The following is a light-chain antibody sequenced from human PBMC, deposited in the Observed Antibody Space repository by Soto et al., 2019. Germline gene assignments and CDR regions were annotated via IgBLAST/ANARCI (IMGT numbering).Light chain of an antibody. CDR1: SSDVGGYNY. CDR3: SSYTSSSTLWV. V-gene: IGLV2-14*01. Sequence: QSALTQPASVSGSPGQSITISCTGTSSDVGGYNYVSWYQQHPGKAPKLMIYEVNNRPSGVSSRFSGSKSGNTASLTISGLQAEDEADYYCSSYTSSSTLWVFGGGTKLTVL. J-gene: IGLJ3*02. CDR2: EVN.